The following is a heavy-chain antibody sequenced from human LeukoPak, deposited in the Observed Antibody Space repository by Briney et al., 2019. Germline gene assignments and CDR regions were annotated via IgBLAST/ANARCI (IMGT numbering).Heavy chain of an antibody. D-gene: IGHD3-10*01. CDR2: ISAYNGNT. CDR1: GYTFTSYG. V-gene: IGHV1-18*01. CDR3: AREMDMVRGVIPYYYYGMDV. J-gene: IGHJ6*02. Sequence: ASVKVSCKASGYTFTSYGISWVRQAPGQGLEWMGWISAYNGNTNYAQKLQGRVTMTTDTSTSTAYMELRSLRSDDTAVYYCAREMDMVRGVIPYYYYGMDVWGQGTTVTVSS.